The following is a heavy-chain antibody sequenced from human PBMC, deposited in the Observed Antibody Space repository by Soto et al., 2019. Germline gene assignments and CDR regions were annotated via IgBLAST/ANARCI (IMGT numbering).Heavy chain of an antibody. CDR1: GFTFSSYG. D-gene: IGHD1-7*01. J-gene: IGHJ6*04. Sequence: GGSLRLSCAASGFTFSSYGMHWVRQAPGKGLEWVAVISYDGSNKYYADSVKGRFTISRDNSKNTLYLQMNSLRAEDTAVYYCANEMQLPKYYSYGMDVWGKGTTVTVPS. V-gene: IGHV3-30*18. CDR2: ISYDGSNK. CDR3: ANEMQLPKYYSYGMDV.